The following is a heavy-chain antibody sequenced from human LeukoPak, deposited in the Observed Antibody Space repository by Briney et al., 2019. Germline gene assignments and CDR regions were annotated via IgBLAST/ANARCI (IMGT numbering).Heavy chain of an antibody. CDR1: GFTFSSYE. D-gene: IGHD3-22*01. Sequence: GGSLRLSCAASGFTFSSYEMNWVRQAPGKGLEWVSYISSSGDTIYYADPVKGRFTISRDNSKNTVYLQMNSLRAEDTAVYYCAKETTFYYDSSGYWGYWGQGTLVTVSS. CDR3: AKETTFYYDSSGYWGY. V-gene: IGHV3-48*03. CDR2: ISSSGDTI. J-gene: IGHJ4*02.